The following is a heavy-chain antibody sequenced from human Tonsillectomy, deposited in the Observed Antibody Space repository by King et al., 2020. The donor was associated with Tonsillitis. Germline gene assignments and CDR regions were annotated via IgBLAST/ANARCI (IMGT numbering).Heavy chain of an antibody. CDR2: IKSKTDGETT. CDR1: GFTFSDAW. CDR3: TTTRRVTAAGTGGDFDN. D-gene: IGHD6-13*01. Sequence: QLVQSGGGLVKPGGSLRLSCAASGFTFSDAWMSWVRQAPGKGLEWVGRIKSKTDGETTDYIAPVRGRFAVSRDDARNSLYQQMNSLQTEDTAVYYCTTTRRVTAAGTGGDFDNWGQGTQVTVSS. J-gene: IGHJ4*02. V-gene: IGHV3-15*01.